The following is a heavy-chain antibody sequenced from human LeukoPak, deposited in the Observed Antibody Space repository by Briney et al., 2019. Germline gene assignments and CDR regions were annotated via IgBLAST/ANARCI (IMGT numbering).Heavy chain of an antibody. CDR2: ISSSSSYI. J-gene: IGHJ4*02. CDR3: ARGNSGYDY. D-gene: IGHD5-12*01. Sequence: NPWGSLKLSRAASGFTFSSYSMNWVRPAPGKGLEWVSSISSSSSYIYYADSVKGRFTISRDNAKNSLYLQMNSLRAEDTAVYYCARGNSGYDYWGQGTLVTVSS. V-gene: IGHV3-21*01. CDR1: GFTFSSYS.